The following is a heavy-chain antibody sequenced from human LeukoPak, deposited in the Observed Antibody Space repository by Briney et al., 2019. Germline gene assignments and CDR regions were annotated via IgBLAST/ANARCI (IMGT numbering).Heavy chain of an antibody. CDR3: ARDRGYCSSTSCYLPRVRLDY. D-gene: IGHD2-2*01. CDR1: GGTFSSYA. CDR2: IIPIFGTA. V-gene: IGHV1-69*01. Sequence: SVKVSCRASGGTFSSYAISWVRQAPGQGLEWMGGIIPIFGTANYAQKFQGRVTITADESTSTAYMELSSLRSEDTAVYYCARDRGYCSSTSCYLPRVRLDYWGQGTLVTVSS. J-gene: IGHJ4*02.